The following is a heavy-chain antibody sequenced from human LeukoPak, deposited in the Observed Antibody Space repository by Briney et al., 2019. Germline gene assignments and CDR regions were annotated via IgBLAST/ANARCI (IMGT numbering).Heavy chain of an antibody. Sequence: ASVKVSCKASGYTFTGYYMHWVRQAPGQGLEWMGWINPNSGGTNYAQKFQGRVTMTRDTSISTAYMELSRLRSDDTAVYYCARDQGIRFLELLFDYWGQGTLVTVSS. J-gene: IGHJ4*02. CDR3: ARDQGIRFLELLFDY. CDR2: INPNSGGT. V-gene: IGHV1-2*02. D-gene: IGHD3-3*01. CDR1: GYTFTGYY.